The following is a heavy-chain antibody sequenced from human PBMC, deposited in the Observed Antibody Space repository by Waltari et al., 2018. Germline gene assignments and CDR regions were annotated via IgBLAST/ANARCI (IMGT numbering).Heavy chain of an antibody. D-gene: IGHD3-22*01. Sequence: VQLQVSCPGLVKLSETLPLTCTLSGGSLRSFYWRLIRQPPAQVLEWIGYIYYSGITNYNPSLKSRVTISVDTSKNQFSLKLSSVTAADTAVDYCATYDSSGSDAFDIWGQGTMVTVSS. CDR2: IYYSGIT. CDR1: GGSLRSFY. CDR3: ATYDSSGSDAFDI. J-gene: IGHJ3*02. V-gene: IGHV4-59*01.